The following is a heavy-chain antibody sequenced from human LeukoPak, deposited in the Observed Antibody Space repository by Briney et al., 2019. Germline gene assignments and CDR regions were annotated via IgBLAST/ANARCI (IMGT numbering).Heavy chain of an antibody. V-gene: IGHV4-38-2*01. CDR3: ARGNILKVRQNAFDI. CDR2: IYHSGST. J-gene: IGHJ3*02. CDR1: GYSLSRGYY. D-gene: IGHD3-10*01. Sequence: PSETLSLTCAVSGYSLSRGYYWGWIRQPPGKGLGWIGSIYHSGSTYYNPSLKSRVTISVDTSKNQFSLKLSSVTAADTAVYYCARGNILKVRQNAFDIWGQGTMVTVSS.